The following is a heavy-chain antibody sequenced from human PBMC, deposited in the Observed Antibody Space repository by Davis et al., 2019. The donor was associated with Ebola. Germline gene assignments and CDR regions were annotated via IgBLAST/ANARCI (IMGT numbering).Heavy chain of an antibody. J-gene: IGHJ4*02. V-gene: IGHV3-7*03. CDR1: GFAFNIHW. CDR2: IRQDGGET. Sequence: GESLKISCAAASGFAFNIHWMTWVRQAPGKGLEWVANIRQDGGETYYADSVKGRFAISRDNAKNSLYLQMNSLRAEDTAIYYCARDAVPAAQDYWGQGTLVTVSS. D-gene: IGHD2-2*01. CDR3: ARDAVPAAQDY.